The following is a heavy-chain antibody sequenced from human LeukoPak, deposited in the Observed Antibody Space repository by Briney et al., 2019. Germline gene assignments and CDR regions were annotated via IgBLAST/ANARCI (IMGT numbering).Heavy chain of an antibody. Sequence: GGSLRLSCAASGFTFSSYWMYWVRQAPGKGLVWVSRINGDGSAINYADSVKGRFTISRDNSKNTLYLQMNSLRVEDTAVYYCAKDGGPSSSGSQFFNYWGQGALVTVSS. CDR2: INGDGSAI. J-gene: IGHJ4*02. CDR3: AKDGGPSSSGSQFFNY. V-gene: IGHV3-74*01. D-gene: IGHD1-26*01. CDR1: GFTFSSYW.